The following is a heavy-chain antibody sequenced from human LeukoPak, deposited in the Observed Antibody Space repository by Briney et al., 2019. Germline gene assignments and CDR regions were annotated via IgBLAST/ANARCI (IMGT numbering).Heavy chain of an antibody. CDR1: GYTFNTFA. D-gene: IGHD3-9*01. J-gene: IGHJ4*02. CDR3: ARRYDILTGRVFDY. Sequence: ASVKVSCKASGYTFNTFAIHWVRQAPGQRLEWMGWINTDNGNTKYSQKFQGRVTITRDISASTGYMELSSLRSEDTAVYYCARRYDILTGRVFDYWGQGTLVTVSP. CDR2: INTDNGNT. V-gene: IGHV1-3*04.